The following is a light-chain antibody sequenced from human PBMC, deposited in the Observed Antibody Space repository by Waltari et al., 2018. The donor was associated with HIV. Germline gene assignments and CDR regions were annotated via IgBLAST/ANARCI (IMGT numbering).Light chain of an antibody. J-gene: IGKJ2*01. CDR2: KIS. V-gene: IGKV2-24*01. CDR3: MQATQFPYT. CDR1: QSLLHSDGNTY. Sequence: IVMTQTPLSSPVTLGQPASIPFRSSQSLLHSDGNTYLNWLQQRPGQPPRLLIYKISKRFSGVPDRFSGSGAGTDFTLKISRVEAEDVGVYYCMQATQFPYTFGQGTKLEIK.